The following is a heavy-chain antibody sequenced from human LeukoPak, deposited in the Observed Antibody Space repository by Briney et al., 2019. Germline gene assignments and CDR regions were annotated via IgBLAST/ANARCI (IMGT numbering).Heavy chain of an antibody. D-gene: IGHD3-22*01. CDR2: ISAYKGNA. J-gene: IGHJ4*02. Sequence: ASVKVSCRASGYTFTNSGINWVRQAPGQGLEWMGWISAYKGNANYAPKLQGRVTLTTDTSTSTAFMELSSLRSDDTAVYYCARSAYYYDTSAYADDCDSWGQGTLVTVSS. CDR3: ARSAYYYDTSAYADDCDS. CDR1: GYTFTNSG. V-gene: IGHV1-18*01.